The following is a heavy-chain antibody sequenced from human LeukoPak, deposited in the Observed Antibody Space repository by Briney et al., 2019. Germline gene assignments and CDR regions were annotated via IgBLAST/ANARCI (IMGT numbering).Heavy chain of an antibody. CDR2: INPSGGST. CDR3: ATDGSSTDDYYFDY. D-gene: IGHD2-2*01. J-gene: IGHJ4*02. CDR1: GYSFTSYY. V-gene: IGHV1-46*01. Sequence: ASVKVSCKASGYSFTSYYIHWLRQAPGQGLEWMGIINPSGGSTSYAQKFQGRVIMTRDTSTSTVYMDLSSLRSEDTAVYYCATDGSSTDDYYFDYWGQGTLVTVSS.